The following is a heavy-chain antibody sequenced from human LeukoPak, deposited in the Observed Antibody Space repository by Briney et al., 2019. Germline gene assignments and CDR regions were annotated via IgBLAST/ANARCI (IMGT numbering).Heavy chain of an antibody. CDR3: ASHMKGRLSNFDY. J-gene: IGHJ4*02. V-gene: IGHV5-51*01. CDR2: IYRGDSDT. CDR1: GYSFTSYW. D-gene: IGHD1-26*01. Sequence: GESLKISCKGSGYSFTSYWIGWGRQMPGKGLEGMGIIYRGDSDTRYSPSFQGQAPISADKSLSTAYPQWSSLTASDTAMYYCASHMKGRLSNFDYWGQGTQVTVSS.